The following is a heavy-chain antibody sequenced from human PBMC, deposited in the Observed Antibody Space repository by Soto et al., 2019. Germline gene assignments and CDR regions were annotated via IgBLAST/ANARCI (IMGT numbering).Heavy chain of an antibody. V-gene: IGHV2-5*02. Sequence: QITLKESGPTLVKPTQTLTLTCSFSGFSLSTNGVGVGWIRQPPGKALEWLALIYWDGDKRYSPSLRSRLTLTKDTSKNQVVLTMTYMDPVDTATYYCALRRDGTDALDYWGQGTLVTVAA. CDR1: GFSLSTNGVG. CDR3: ALRRDGTDALDY. J-gene: IGHJ4*02. D-gene: IGHD1-26*01. CDR2: IYWDGDK.